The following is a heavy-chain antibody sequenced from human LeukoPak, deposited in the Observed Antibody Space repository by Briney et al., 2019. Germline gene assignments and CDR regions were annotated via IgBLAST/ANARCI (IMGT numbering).Heavy chain of an antibody. J-gene: IGHJ3*02. D-gene: IGHD2-2*01. V-gene: IGHV1-2*02. Sequence: ASVKVSCKASGYTFTGYYMHWVRQAPGQGLERMGWINPNSGGTNYAQKFQGRVTMTRDTSISTAYMELSRLRSDDTAVYYCAGDLPAAISHDAFDIWGQGTMVTVSS. CDR1: GYTFTGYY. CDR2: INPNSGGT. CDR3: AGDLPAAISHDAFDI.